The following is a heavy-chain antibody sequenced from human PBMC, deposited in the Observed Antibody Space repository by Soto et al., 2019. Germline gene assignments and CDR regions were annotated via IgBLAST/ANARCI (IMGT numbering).Heavy chain of an antibody. V-gene: IGHV3-30*03. D-gene: IGHD2-21*02. Sequence: QVQLVESGGGVVQPGTSLRLSCIASGFIFRDYLIHWVRQAPGKGLEWLAVLSFDGTAEFYADSTRGRFTISRDIPKSTTYLVINNVRREDTAVYYCARVATRLQSMEVLEYWGQGTLVTVPS. CDR2: LSFDGTAE. CDR3: ARVATRLQSMEVLEY. J-gene: IGHJ4*02. CDR1: GFIFRDYL.